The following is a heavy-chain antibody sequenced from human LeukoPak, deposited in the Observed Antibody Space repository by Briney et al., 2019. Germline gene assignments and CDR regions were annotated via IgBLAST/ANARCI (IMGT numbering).Heavy chain of an antibody. CDR3: ARERSGWFFSN. V-gene: IGHV1-18*01. D-gene: IGHD6-19*01. J-gene: IGHJ4*02. Sequence: ASVTVSCKASGYSFTIYGITWVRQAPGQGLEWMGWTNPYNGNTNYAQKLQGRVTMTTDTSTSTAYMDLRSLRSDDAAVYYCARERSGWFFSNWGQGTLVTVSS. CDR1: GYSFTIYG. CDR2: TNPYNGNT.